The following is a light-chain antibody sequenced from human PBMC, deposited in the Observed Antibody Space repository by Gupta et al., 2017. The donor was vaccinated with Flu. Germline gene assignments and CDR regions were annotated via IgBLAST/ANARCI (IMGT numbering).Light chain of an antibody. CDR1: QIVNTW. Sequence: DIQMTQSPSSMSASVGDRVTITCRASQIVNTWLAWYQQKPGKAPKLLISVTSTLRSGVTSRFSGAGSGTEFTLTISSLQPEDFATYYCQQADSFPPTFGQGTRLEIK. V-gene: IGKV1D-12*01. J-gene: IGKJ5*01. CDR3: QQADSFPPT. CDR2: VTS.